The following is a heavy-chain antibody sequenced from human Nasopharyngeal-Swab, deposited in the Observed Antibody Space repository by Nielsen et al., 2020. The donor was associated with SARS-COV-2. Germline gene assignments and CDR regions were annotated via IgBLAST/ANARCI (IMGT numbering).Heavy chain of an antibody. J-gene: IGHJ4*02. Sequence: WIRQPPGKGLEWIGEIYHSGSTNYNPSLKSRVTISVDKSKNQFSLKLSSVTAADTAVYYCASLYSSGWPRPGYWGQGTLVTV. V-gene: IGHV4-4*02. D-gene: IGHD6-19*01. CDR3: ASLYSSGWPRPGY. CDR2: IYHSGST.